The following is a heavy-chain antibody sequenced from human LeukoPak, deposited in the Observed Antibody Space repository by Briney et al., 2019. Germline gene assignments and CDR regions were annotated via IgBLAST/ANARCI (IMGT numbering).Heavy chain of an antibody. CDR3: ARSNQADDY. V-gene: IGHV3-74*01. Sequence: GGSLRLSCAASGFTFSSYWMHWVRQVPGKGLVWVSRINHGGSSTAYADSVKGRFTISRDNAENTLYLQMDSLRAEDTAVYYCARSNQADDYWGQGTLVTVSS. CDR2: INHGGSST. J-gene: IGHJ4*02. CDR1: GFTFSSYW. D-gene: IGHD1-14*01.